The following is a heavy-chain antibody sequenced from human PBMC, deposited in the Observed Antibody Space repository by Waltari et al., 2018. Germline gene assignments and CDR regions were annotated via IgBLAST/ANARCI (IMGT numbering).Heavy chain of an antibody. J-gene: IGHJ3*01. V-gene: IGHV4-39*01. CDR1: GGSITTNRHY. CDR3: ATYIGASVGTAAFDV. D-gene: IGHD5-12*01. CDR2: IAYNGAT. Sequence: QLQLQESGPGLVKPSETLALTCSVSGGSITTNRHYWGWIRQPPGQGLEWIGTIAYNGATYSIPSLRGRLTLSRDTTMNQLSLKLGSVTAADTAVYYCATYIGASVGTAAFDVWGQGTMVTVSS.